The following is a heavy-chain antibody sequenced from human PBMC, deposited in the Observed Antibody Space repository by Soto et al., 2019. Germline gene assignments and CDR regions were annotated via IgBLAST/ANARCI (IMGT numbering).Heavy chain of an antibody. Sequence: QVQLVQSGAELRKPGASVKVSCKASGYTFSSYYVHWVRQAPGQGLEWMGLINPSGVKTTYAQKFQGRVTMTRDTATNTVYMELSGLRSEYTAVYYCARAGTGHNSGWTSELAYWCQGTLVTVSS. J-gene: IGHJ4*02. D-gene: IGHD5-12*01. V-gene: IGHV1-46*01. CDR2: INPSGVKT. CDR1: GYTFSSYY. CDR3: ARAGTGHNSGWTSELAY.